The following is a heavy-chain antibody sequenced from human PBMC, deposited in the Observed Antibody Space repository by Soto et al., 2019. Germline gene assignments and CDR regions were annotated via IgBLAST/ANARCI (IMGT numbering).Heavy chain of an antibody. CDR3: ARRAETNGWNGFGADKFYFDF. CDR2: MNPNTGNS. V-gene: IGHV1-8*01. CDR1: GYTFTSYD. J-gene: IGHJ4*02. Sequence: ASVKVSCKASGYTFTSYDIYWVRQATGQGLEWMGWMNPNTGNSGYAQKFQGRVTVTSDTSINTVHMELSSLRSEDTAVYYCARRAETNGWNGFGADKFYFDFWGQGTLVTVSS. D-gene: IGHD1-1*01.